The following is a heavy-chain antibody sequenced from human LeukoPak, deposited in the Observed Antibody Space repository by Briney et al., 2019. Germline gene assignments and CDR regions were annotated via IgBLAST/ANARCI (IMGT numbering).Heavy chain of an antibody. CDR1: GFTLSSYA. CDR3: AKGLLTAGSHNCMDV. V-gene: IGHV3-23*05. CDR2: IDTRGTGT. J-gene: IGHJ6*03. Sequence: GGSLRLSCAASGFTLSSYAMSWVRQAPGRGLEWVSTIDTRGTGTFYADSVKGRFTIPRDNSKNTLFVQMSGLRAEDTAVYYCAKGLLTAGSHNCMDVWGKGTTVTVSS. D-gene: IGHD2-21*02.